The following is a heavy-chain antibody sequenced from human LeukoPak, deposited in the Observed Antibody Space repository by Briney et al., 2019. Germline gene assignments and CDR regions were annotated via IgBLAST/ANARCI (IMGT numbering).Heavy chain of an antibody. V-gene: IGHV1-69*05. CDR3: ARGIFGVVKRFDP. Sequence: GSSVKVSCNASGGTFSSYAISWVRQAPGQGLEWMGGIIPIFGTANYAQKFQGRVTITTDESTSTAYTELSSLRSEDTAVYYCARGIFGVVKRFDPWGQGTLVTVSS. J-gene: IGHJ5*02. D-gene: IGHD3-3*01. CDR2: IIPIFGTA. CDR1: GGTFSSYA.